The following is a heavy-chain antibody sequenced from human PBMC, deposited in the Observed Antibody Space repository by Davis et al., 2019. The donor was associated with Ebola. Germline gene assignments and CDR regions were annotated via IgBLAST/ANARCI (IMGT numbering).Heavy chain of an antibody. J-gene: IGHJ4*02. Sequence: GGSLSLSCAASGFTFSSYSMNWVRQAPGKGLEWVSSISSSSSYIYYADSVKGRFTISRDNAKNSLDLQMNSLRAEDTAVYYCARGTTPGSGSPGWGQGTLVTVSS. CDR2: ISSSSSYI. CDR3: ARGTTPGSGSPG. D-gene: IGHD6-19*01. V-gene: IGHV3-21*01. CDR1: GFTFSSYS.